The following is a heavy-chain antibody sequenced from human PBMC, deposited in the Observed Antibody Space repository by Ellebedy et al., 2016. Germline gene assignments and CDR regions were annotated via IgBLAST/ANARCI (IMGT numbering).Heavy chain of an antibody. D-gene: IGHD3-16*01. CDR3: ARGVGGTSLNWFDP. CDR2: ITSSATYI. CDR1: GFTFSSYS. V-gene: IGHV3-21*01. J-gene: IGHJ5*02. Sequence: GGSLRLXXVVSGFTFSSYSMNWVRQAPGRGLEWVSSITSSATYIYYADSVKGRFTISRDNAKNSLYLQMNSLRAEDTAVYYCARGVGGTSLNWFDPWGQGTLVTVSS.